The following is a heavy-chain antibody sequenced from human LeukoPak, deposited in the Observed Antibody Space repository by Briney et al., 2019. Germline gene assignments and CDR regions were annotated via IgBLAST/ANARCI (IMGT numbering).Heavy chain of an antibody. CDR2: ISSSSTI. J-gene: IGHJ4*02. CDR3: ARDLEIAVAHDY. D-gene: IGHD6-19*01. CDR1: GFTFSSYS. Sequence: GGSLRLSCAASGFTFSSYSLNWVRQAPGKGLEWVSYISSSSTIYYADSVKGRFTISRDNAKNSLYLQMNSLRDEDTAVYYCARDLEIAVAHDYWGQGTLVTVSS. V-gene: IGHV3-48*02.